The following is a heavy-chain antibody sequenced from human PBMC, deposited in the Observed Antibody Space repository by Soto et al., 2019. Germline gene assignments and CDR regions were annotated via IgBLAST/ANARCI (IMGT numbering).Heavy chain of an antibody. CDR1: GGTFSSYT. CDR3: AVCLVPAARADAFDI. CDR2: IIPILGIA. J-gene: IGHJ3*02. Sequence: QVQLVQSGAEVKKPGSSVKVSCKASGGTFSSYTISWVRQAPGQGLEWMGRIIPILGIANYAQKFQGRVTITEDKSTSTAYMELSSLRSEDTAVYYCAVCLVPAARADAFDIWGQGTMVTVSS. V-gene: IGHV1-69*02. D-gene: IGHD2-2*01.